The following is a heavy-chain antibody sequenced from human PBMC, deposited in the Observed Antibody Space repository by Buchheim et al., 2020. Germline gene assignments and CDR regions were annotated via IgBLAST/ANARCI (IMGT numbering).Heavy chain of an antibody. V-gene: IGHV3-7*01. CDR3: ASRLVAHYYYFYMDV. D-gene: IGHD5-12*01. J-gene: IGHJ6*03. Sequence: EVQLVESGGGLVQPGGSLRLSCAASGFTFSSYWMSWVRQAPGKGLEWVANIKQDGSEKYYVDSVKGRFTITRDNAKNSLYLQMNSLRAEDTAVYYCASRLVAHYYYFYMDVWGKGTT. CDR1: GFTFSSYW. CDR2: IKQDGSEK.